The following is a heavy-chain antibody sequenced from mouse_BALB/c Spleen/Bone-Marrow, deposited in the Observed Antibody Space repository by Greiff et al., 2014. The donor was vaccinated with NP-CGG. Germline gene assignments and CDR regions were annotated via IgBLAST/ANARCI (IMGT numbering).Heavy chain of an antibody. CDR2: ICADGST. V-gene: IGHV2-9*02. Sequence: QVQLKHSGTGLVAPSQSLSITCTVSGFSLTNYCVHWVRQPPGKSLEWLGVICADGSTNYNSALMSRLSISKDNSESQVFFKMNSLQTDDAAMYYCARITTATGAMDYWGQGTSVTVSS. J-gene: IGHJ4*01. CDR1: GFSLTNYC. D-gene: IGHD1-2*01. CDR3: ARITTATGAMDY.